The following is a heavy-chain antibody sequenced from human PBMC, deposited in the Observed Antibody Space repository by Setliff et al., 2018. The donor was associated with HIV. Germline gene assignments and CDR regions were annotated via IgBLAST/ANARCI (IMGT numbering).Heavy chain of an antibody. V-gene: IGHV4-31*03. CDR1: GVSINSGDYF. D-gene: IGHD6-25*01. Sequence: PSETLSLTCTVSGVSINSGDYFWSWIRQHPGKGLEWIGYISYRGTTYYNPSFKSRVTMSMDTSKNQFSLQLNSVTPEDTAIYYCARVHEAQYGYRFDYWGQGILVTVSS. CDR3: ARVHEAQYGYRFDY. J-gene: IGHJ4*02. CDR2: ISYRGTT.